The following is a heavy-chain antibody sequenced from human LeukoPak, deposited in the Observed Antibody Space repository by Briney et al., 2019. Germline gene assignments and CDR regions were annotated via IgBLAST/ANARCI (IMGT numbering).Heavy chain of an antibody. CDR2: ISGSGDST. CDR3: AKTITDTAMVYYYYGMDV. D-gene: IGHD5-18*01. CDR1: GFTLRSYE. V-gene: IGHV3-23*01. J-gene: IGHJ6*02. Sequence: PGGSLRLSCVASGFTLRSYEMNWVRQAPGKGLEWVSAISGSGDSTYYADSVKGRFTISRDNSKNTLYLQMNSLRAEDTAVYYCAKTITDTAMVYYYYGMDVWGQGTTVTVSS.